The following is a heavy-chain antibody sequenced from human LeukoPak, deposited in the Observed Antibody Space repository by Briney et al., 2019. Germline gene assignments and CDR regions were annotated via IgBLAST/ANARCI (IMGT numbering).Heavy chain of an antibody. D-gene: IGHD4-4*01. CDR2: IYHSGST. J-gene: IGHJ4*02. CDR3: ARGATVTTFYFDY. CDR1: GGSISSGGYS. Sequence: SQTLSLTCAVSGGSISSGGYSWSWTRQPPGKGLEWIGYIYHSGSTYYNPSLKSRVTISVDRSKNQFSLKLSSVTAADTAVYYCARGATVTTFYFDYWGQGTLVTVSS. V-gene: IGHV4-30-2*01.